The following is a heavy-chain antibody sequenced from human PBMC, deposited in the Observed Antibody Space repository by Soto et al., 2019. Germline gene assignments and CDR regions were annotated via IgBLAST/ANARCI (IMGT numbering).Heavy chain of an antibody. V-gene: IGHV3-73*01. CDR2: IRSKANSYAT. CDR3: TRQLGYYYGMDV. J-gene: IGHJ6*02. Sequence: GGSLRLSCAASGFTFSGSAMHWVRQASGKGLEWVGRIRSKANSYATAYAASVKGRFTISRDDSKNTAYLQMNSLKTEDTAVYYCTRQLGYYYGMDVWGQGTTVTVSS. CDR1: GFTFSGSA.